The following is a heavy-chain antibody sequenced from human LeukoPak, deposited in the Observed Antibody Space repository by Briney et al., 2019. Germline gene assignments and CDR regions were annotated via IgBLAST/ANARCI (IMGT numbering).Heavy chain of an antibody. CDR3: ARSYGGPTGWFDP. J-gene: IGHJ5*02. V-gene: IGHV4-39*01. Sequence: TSETLSLTCTVSGGSIRSSYYYWGWIRQPPGKGLEWIGSIYDSGSTYYNPSLKSRVTISVDTSEDQFSLKLNSVTAADTAVYYCARSYGGPTGWFDPWGQGTLVTVSS. CDR1: GGSIRSSYYY. D-gene: IGHD4-23*01. CDR2: IYDSGST.